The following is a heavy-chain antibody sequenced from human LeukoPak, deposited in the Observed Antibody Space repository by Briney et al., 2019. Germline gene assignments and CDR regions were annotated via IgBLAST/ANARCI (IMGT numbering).Heavy chain of an antibody. D-gene: IGHD3-10*02. V-gene: IGHV3-48*03. CDR2: ISSSGSTI. J-gene: IGHJ6*04. Sequence: SGGSLRLSRAASGFTFSSYEMNWVRQAPGKGLEWVSYISSSGSTIYYADSVKGRFTISRDNAKNSLYLQMNSLRAGDTAVYYCAELGITMIGGVWGKGTTVTISS. CDR3: AELGITMIGGV. CDR1: GFTFSSYE.